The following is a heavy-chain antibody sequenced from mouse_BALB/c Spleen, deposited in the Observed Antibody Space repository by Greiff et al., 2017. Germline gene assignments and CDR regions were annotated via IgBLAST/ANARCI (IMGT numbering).Heavy chain of an antibody. CDR1: GFTFSSYA. J-gene: IGHJ4*01. Sequence: EVQGVESGGGLVKPGGSLKLSCAASGFTFSSYAMSWGRQSPEKRLEWVAEISSGGSYTYYPDTVTGRFTISRDNAKNTLYLEMSSLRSEDTAMYYCARDLRNAMDYWGQGTSVTVSS. V-gene: IGHV5-9-4*01. CDR3: ARDLRNAMDY. CDR2: ISSGGSYT.